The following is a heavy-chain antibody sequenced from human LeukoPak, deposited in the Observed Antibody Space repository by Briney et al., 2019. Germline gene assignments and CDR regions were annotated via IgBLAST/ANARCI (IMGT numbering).Heavy chain of an antibody. CDR1: AFTFDDYG. CDR2: INWNGGST. J-gene: IGHJ3*02. CDR3: ARDVTPRVVTAGDAFDI. V-gene: IGHV3-20*04. Sequence: PGGSLRLSCAASAFTFDDYGMSWVRQAPGKGLEWVSGINWNGGSTGYADSVKGRFTISRDNAKNSLYLQMNSLSAEDTALYYCARDVTPRVVTAGDAFDIRGQGTMVTVSS. D-gene: IGHD2-21*02.